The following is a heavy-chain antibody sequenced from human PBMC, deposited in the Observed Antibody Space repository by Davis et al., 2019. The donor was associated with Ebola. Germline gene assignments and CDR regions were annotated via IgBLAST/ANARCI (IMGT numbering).Heavy chain of an antibody. CDR2: IHYTGSA. D-gene: IGHD3-16*01. Sequence: PSETLSLTCTVSGVSISRHYCSWIRQPQGKRMAWIGSIHYTGSAYYNSSLNRRVTISVDTSKNQFSLKFSSVSAADTAMYYCAERGGSVWGQGTLVTVSS. CDR3: AERGGSV. J-gene: IGHJ4*02. CDR1: GVSISRHY. V-gene: IGHV4-59*11.